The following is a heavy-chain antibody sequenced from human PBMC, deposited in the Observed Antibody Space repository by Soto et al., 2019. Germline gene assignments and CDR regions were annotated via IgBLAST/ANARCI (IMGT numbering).Heavy chain of an antibody. CDR1: GGSISSYY. Sequence: TLSLTCTVSGGSISSYYWSWIRQPAGKGLEWIGRIYTSGSTNYNPSLKSRVTMSVDTSKNQFSLKLSSVTAADTAVYYCARGYYDSSGYIFDYWGQGTLVTVSS. CDR2: IYTSGST. J-gene: IGHJ4*02. D-gene: IGHD3-22*01. V-gene: IGHV4-4*07. CDR3: ARGYYDSSGYIFDY.